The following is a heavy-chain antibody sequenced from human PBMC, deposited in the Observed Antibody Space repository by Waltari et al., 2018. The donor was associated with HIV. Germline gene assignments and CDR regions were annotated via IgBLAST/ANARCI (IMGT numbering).Heavy chain of an antibody. CDR2: INPSTGAT. CDR3: ARGPRITMFQGVGTPFDS. V-gene: IGHV1-2*06. Sequence: QVQLVQSGAEMKKPGASVKVSCKASGYSFTSHTIHWVRQAPGQRLEWLGRINPSTGATDYAQNFHGAVTMTGDTSINTAYMQLSRLMSDHTAIYYCARGPRITMFQGVGTPFDSWGQGTLVIVSS. CDR1: GYSFTSHT. D-gene: IGHD3-10*01. J-gene: IGHJ4*02.